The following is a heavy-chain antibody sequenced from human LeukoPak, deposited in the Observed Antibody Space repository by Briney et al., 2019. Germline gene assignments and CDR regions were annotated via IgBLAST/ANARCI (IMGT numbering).Heavy chain of an antibody. CDR3: ARQSPYDSSGYYFDY. CDR2: IYTSGST. Sequence: SETLSLTCTVSGGSISSYYWSWIRQPAGKGLEWIGRIYTSGSTNYNPSLKSRVTIPVDTSKNQFSLKLSSVTAADTAVYYCARQSPYDSSGYYFDYWGQGTLVTVSS. V-gene: IGHV4-4*07. D-gene: IGHD3-22*01. CDR1: GGSISSYY. J-gene: IGHJ4*02.